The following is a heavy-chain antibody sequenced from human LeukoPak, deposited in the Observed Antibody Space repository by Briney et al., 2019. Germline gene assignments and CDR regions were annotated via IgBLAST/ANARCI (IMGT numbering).Heavy chain of an antibody. CDR2: IYHSGST. V-gene: IGHV4-38-2*02. CDR1: GYSISSGYY. D-gene: IGHD6-19*01. Sequence: SETLSLTCTVSGYSISSGYYWGWIRQPPGKGLEWIGSIYHSGSTYYNPSLKSRVTISVDTSKNQFSLKLSSVTAADTAVYYCARVEQWLGLYYFDYWGQGTLVTVSS. CDR3: ARVEQWLGLYYFDY. J-gene: IGHJ4*02.